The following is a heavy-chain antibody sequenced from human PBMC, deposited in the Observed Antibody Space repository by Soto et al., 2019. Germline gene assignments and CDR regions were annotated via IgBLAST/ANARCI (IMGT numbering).Heavy chain of an antibody. Sequence: QVELVQSGVEVKKPGASVKVSCKASGYTFTNHGLSWVRQAPGQGLEWMGWISASNGDTNYAQKFLGRVTVTTDTSTSTGYMELRSLKSEDTAVYYCARIVRGSKIDFYYYMDVCGKGTTVIVSS. CDR1: GYTFTNHG. CDR2: ISASNGDT. CDR3: ARIVRGSKIDFYYYMDV. D-gene: IGHD3-10*01. J-gene: IGHJ6*03. V-gene: IGHV1-18*04.